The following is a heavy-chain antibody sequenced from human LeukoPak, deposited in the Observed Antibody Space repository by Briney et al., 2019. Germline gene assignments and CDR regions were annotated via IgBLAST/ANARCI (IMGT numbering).Heavy chain of an antibody. D-gene: IGHD3-22*01. CDR3: AKHSLFSSGYQDY. V-gene: IGHV3-30*18. Sequence: GGSLRLSCAASGFTFSSYGMHWVRQAPGKGLEWVAVISYDGSNKYYADSVKGRFTISRDNSKNTLYLQMNSLRAEDTAVYYCAKHSLFSSGYQDYWGQGTLVTVSS. CDR2: ISYDGSNK. J-gene: IGHJ4*02. CDR1: GFTFSSYG.